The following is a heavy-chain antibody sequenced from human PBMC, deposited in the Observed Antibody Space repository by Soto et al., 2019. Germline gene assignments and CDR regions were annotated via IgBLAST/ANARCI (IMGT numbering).Heavy chain of an antibody. Sequence: QVQLVQSGAEVKKPGASVKVSCKASGYTFTSYGIIWVRQAPGQGLEWMGWISAYNGNTNYAQKLQGRVTMTTDTSTSTAYMELRSLRSDDTAVYYCARDEEEYCSSTSCYAFDYWGQGTLVTVSS. CDR2: ISAYNGNT. CDR3: ARDEEEYCSSTSCYAFDY. CDR1: GYTFTSYG. J-gene: IGHJ4*02. V-gene: IGHV1-18*01. D-gene: IGHD2-2*01.